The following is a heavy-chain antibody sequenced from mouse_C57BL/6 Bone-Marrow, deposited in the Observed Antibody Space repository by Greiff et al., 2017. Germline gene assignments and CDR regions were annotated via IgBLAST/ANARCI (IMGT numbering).Heavy chain of an antibody. V-gene: IGHV3-6*01. CDR2: ISYDGSN. CDR1: GYSITSGYY. D-gene: IGHD2-1*01. J-gene: IGHJ4*01. Sequence: EVKLVESGPGLVKPSQSLSLTCSVTGYSITSGYYWNWIRQFPGNKLEWMGYISYDGSNNYNPSLKNRISITRDTSKNQFFLKLNSVTTEDTATYCCASPDLLSYWGQRTSVTVSS. CDR3: ASPDLLSY.